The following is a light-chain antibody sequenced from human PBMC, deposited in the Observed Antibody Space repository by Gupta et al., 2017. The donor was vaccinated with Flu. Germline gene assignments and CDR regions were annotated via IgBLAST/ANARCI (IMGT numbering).Light chain of an antibody. Sequence: DIVLTQSPGTLSLSPGERATLSCRASQSVSDNFLAWYQQKPGQAPRLLIYRSSSRATGIPDRFGGSGSGTACTLTISRREPEDCAVYDGQQDGSSPRTCGQGTKVEIK. CDR1: QSVSDNF. CDR2: RSS. J-gene: IGKJ1*01. V-gene: IGKV3-20*01. CDR3: QQDGSSPRT.